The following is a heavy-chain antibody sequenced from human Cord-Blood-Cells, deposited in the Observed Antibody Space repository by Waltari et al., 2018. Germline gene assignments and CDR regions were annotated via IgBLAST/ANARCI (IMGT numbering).Heavy chain of an antibody. D-gene: IGHD2-2*03. CDR3: ATTGYCSSTSCFDY. CDR2: IYYSGST. Sequence: QLQLQESGPGLVKPSETLSLTCTVSGGSISSSSYYWGWIRQPPGKGLEWIGSIYYSGSTYYNPSLKSRVTISVDTSKNQFSLKLSSVNAADTAVYYCATTGYCSSTSCFDYWGQGTLVTVSS. V-gene: IGHV4-39*01. J-gene: IGHJ4*02. CDR1: GGSISSSSYY.